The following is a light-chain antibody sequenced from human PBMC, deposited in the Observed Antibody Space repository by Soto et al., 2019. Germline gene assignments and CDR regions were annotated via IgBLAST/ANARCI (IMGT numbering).Light chain of an antibody. CDR2: INN. Sequence: QSVLTQPPSASGAPGQRVTISCSGGTSNIGSNTVNRYQQLPGTAPKLLIYINNQRPSGVPDRFSGSKSGTSASLAITGLQAEDEADYYCQSYDSSLTVVFGGGTQLTVL. J-gene: IGLJ2*01. CDR1: TSNIGSNT. CDR3: QSYDSSLTVV. V-gene: IGLV1-44*01.